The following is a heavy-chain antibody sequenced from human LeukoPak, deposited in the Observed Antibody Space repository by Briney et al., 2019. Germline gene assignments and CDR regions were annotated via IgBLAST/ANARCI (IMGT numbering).Heavy chain of an antibody. Sequence: ASVKVSCKSSGYTFTRHYLHWVRQAPGQGLEWVGLINPTGTSSWSAQKFQGRVTLTRDMSTSTDYMEPSSLRSEDTAVYYCARDNSLQDMAWWFDPWGQGTLVIVSS. D-gene: IGHD5-24*01. CDR2: INPTGTSS. CDR3: ARDNSLQDMAWWFDP. CDR1: GYTFTRHY. V-gene: IGHV1-46*01. J-gene: IGHJ5*02.